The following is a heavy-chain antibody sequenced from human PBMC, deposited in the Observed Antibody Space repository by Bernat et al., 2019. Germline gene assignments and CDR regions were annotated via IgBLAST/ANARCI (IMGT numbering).Heavy chain of an antibody. Sequence: QVQLVQSGAEVKKPGSSAKVSCKASGGTFSSYTISWVRQAPGQGLEWMGRIIPILGIANYAQKFQGRVTITADKSTSTAYMELSSLRSEDTAVYYCARDRGDDIVVVPALDYWGQGTLVTVSS. V-gene: IGHV1-69*08. CDR2: IIPILGIA. CDR3: ARDRGDDIVVVPALDY. CDR1: GGTFSSYT. J-gene: IGHJ4*02. D-gene: IGHD2-2*01.